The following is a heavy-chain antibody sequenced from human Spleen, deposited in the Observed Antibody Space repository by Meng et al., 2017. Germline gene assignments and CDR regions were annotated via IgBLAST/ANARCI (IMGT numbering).Heavy chain of an antibody. CDR2: FSYDGNED. Sequence: GESLKISCVASGFIFSNYAMHWVRQAPGKGLEWVALFSYDGNEDQYANSVKGRSITSRDNSKSILYLQMNSLRADDTAVYYCARETHGESFDYWGQGTLVTVSS. V-gene: IGHV3-30*04. CDR1: GFIFSNYA. D-gene: IGHD3-3*01. CDR3: ARETHGESFDY. J-gene: IGHJ4*02.